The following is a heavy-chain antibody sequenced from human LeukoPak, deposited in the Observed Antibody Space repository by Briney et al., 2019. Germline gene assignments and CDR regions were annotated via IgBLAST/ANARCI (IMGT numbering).Heavy chain of an antibody. CDR2: IYYSGST. Sequence: SETLSLTCTVSGGSMSSSSYYWGWIRQPPGKGLEWIGSIYYSGSTYYNPSLKSRVTISVDTSKNQFSLKLSSVTAADTAVYYCASAVTTGFDYWGQGTLVTVSS. D-gene: IGHD4-17*01. J-gene: IGHJ4*02. CDR1: GGSMSSSSYY. V-gene: IGHV4-39*01. CDR3: ASAVTTGFDY.